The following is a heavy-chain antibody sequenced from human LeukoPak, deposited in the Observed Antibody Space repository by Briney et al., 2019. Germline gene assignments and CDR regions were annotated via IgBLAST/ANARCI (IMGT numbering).Heavy chain of an antibody. CDR1: GDSITNSRDS. Sequence: SETLSLTCTVSGDSITNSRDSWGWIRQPPGMGLEWIGIIDYSGSTYFNPSLRSRVTISADTSKNQFSLRLSSVTAADTAVYYCARNAYYSADYWGRGTLVTVSS. J-gene: IGHJ4*01. CDR3: ARNAYYSADY. CDR2: IDYSGST. V-gene: IGHV4-39*07. D-gene: IGHD4/OR15-4a*01.